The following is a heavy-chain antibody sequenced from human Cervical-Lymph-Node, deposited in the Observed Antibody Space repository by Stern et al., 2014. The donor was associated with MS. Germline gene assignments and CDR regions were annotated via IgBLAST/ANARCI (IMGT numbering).Heavy chain of an antibody. CDR1: GLTFSSYS. J-gene: IGHJ4*02. Sequence: EVQLVQSGGGLVKPGGSMRLSCAASGLTFSSYSMKRVRQAPGKGLEWVASISSGSIYICSSDSLKGRFTISRDNAKNSLYLQMNSLRAEDTAVYYCARGRGGNYRYYFDYWGQGTLVTVSS. V-gene: IGHV3-21*01. CDR3: ARGRGGNYRYYFDY. CDR2: ISSGSIYI. D-gene: IGHD4-23*01.